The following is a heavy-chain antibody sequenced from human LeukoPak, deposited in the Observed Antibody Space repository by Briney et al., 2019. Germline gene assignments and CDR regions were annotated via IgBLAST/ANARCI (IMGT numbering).Heavy chain of an antibody. Sequence: DSMKGRFTISRVNAKNSLYLQMNSLRAEDTAVYYCAREGGHCSNGICSYFDYWGQGSLVTVSS. J-gene: IGHJ4*02. CDR3: AREGGHCSNGICSYFDY. D-gene: IGHD2-8*01. V-gene: IGHV3-7*01.